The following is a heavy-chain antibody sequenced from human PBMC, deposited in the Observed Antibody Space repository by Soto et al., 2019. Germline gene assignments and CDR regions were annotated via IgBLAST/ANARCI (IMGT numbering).Heavy chain of an antibody. J-gene: IGHJ4*02. V-gene: IGHV1-18*01. CDR3: ARLVVDYDILTGYVARALSDY. Sequence: ASVKVSCKASGYTFTSYGISWVRQAPGQGLEWMGWISAYNGNTNYAQKLQGRVTMTTDTSTSTAYMELRSLRSDDTAVYYCARLVVDYDILTGYVARALSDYWGQGTLVTVSS. D-gene: IGHD3-9*01. CDR2: ISAYNGNT. CDR1: GYTFTSYG.